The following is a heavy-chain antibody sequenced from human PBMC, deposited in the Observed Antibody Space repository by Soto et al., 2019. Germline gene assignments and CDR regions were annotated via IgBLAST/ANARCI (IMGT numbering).Heavy chain of an antibody. CDR3: ARDSSYTRYYYYYYGMDV. CDR2: MNPNSGNT. J-gene: IGHJ6*02. D-gene: IGHD1-26*01. CDR1: GYTFTSYD. V-gene: IGHV1-8*01. Sequence: GASVKVSCKASGYTFTSYDINWVRQATGQGLEWMGWMNPNSGNTGYAQKFQGRVTMTRNTSISTAYMELSSLRSEDTAVYYCARDSSYTRYYYYYYGMDVWGQGTTVTVSS.